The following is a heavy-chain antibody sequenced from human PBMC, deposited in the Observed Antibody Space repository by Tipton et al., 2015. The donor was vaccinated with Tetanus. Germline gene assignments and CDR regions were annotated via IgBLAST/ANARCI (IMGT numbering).Heavy chain of an antibody. D-gene: IGHD1-7*01. CDR1: GGTFGEYA. CDR2: IIPVFGTS. Sequence: QLVQSGPEVKKPGSSVKVSCKASGGTFGEYAFAWVRQAPGQGLEYMGGIIPVFGTSSYAQNFQGRVAITADESTNAVHLEVFSLRSEDTAVYFCARQSASWNFYFDYWGQGTLVIVSS. J-gene: IGHJ4*02. CDR3: ARQSASWNFYFDY. V-gene: IGHV1-69*01.